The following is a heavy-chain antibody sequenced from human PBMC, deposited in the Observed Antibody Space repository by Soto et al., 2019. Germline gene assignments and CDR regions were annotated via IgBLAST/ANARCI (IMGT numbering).Heavy chain of an antibody. CDR1: GFTFSSYA. Sequence: EVQLLESGGGLVQPGGSLRLSCAASGFTFSSYAMSWVRQAPGKGLEWVSAISGSGGSTYYADSVKGRFTISRDNSKNTLYLQMNSLRDEDTAVYYCAKPGKSRGKTNNWFDPWGQGTLVTVSS. CDR3: AKPGKSRGKTNNWFDP. D-gene: IGHD3-10*01. V-gene: IGHV3-23*01. J-gene: IGHJ5*02. CDR2: ISGSGGST.